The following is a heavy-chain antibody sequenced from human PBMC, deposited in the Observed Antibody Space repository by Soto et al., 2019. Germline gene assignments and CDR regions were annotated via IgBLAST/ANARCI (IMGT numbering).Heavy chain of an antibody. Sequence: GGSLRLSCADSGFTISNYAMSWVRQAPGKGLEWVSSISVSGGNTYYADSVKGRFTISRDNSKNMLYLQMNSLRAEDTAVYYCAKTHCSGTNCGREVYDFWGQGTLVTVSS. V-gene: IGHV3-23*01. CDR1: GFTISNYA. J-gene: IGHJ4*02. CDR2: ISVSGGNT. CDR3: AKTHCSGTNCGREVYDF. D-gene: IGHD2-2*01.